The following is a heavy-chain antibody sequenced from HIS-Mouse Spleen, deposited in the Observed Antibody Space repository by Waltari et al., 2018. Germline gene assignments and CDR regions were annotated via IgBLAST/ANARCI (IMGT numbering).Heavy chain of an antibody. J-gene: IGHJ4*02. D-gene: IGHD1-26*01. CDR3: AKEGGPYSGSYFDY. CDR2: ISYDGSNK. Sequence: QVQLVESGGGVVQPGRSLRLSCAASGFTFSSYGMHWVRQAPGEGLEWVAVISYDGSNKYYADSVKGRFTISRDNSKNTLYLQMNSLRAEDTAVYYCAKEGGPYSGSYFDYWGQGTLVTVSS. V-gene: IGHV3-30*18. CDR1: GFTFSSYG.